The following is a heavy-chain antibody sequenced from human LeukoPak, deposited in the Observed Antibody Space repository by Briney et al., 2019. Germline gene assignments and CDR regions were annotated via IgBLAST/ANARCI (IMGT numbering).Heavy chain of an antibody. CDR1: GFTFSSYG. V-gene: IGHV3-30*18. Sequence: PGGSLRLSCAASGFTFSSYGMHWVRQAPGKGLEWVAVISYDGSNKYYADSVKGRFTISRDNSKNTLYLYMNSLKTEDTAVYYCAKDLTTYYYFDYWGQGTLVTVSS. J-gene: IGHJ4*02. D-gene: IGHD3-9*01. CDR2: ISYDGSNK. CDR3: AKDLTTYYYFDY.